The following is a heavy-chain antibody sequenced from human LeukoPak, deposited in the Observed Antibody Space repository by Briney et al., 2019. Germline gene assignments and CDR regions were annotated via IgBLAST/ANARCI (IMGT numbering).Heavy chain of an antibody. D-gene: IGHD6-19*01. Sequence: GGSLRLSCAASGFTFSRYAMHWVRQAPGKGLEWVAVISYDGSNKYYADSVKGRFTISRDNSENTLYLQMNSLRAEDTAVYYCARIPIPYSSGWYNWFDPWGQGTLVTVSS. CDR3: ARIPIPYSSGWYNWFDP. V-gene: IGHV3-30*04. CDR2: ISYDGSNK. J-gene: IGHJ5*02. CDR1: GFTFSRYA.